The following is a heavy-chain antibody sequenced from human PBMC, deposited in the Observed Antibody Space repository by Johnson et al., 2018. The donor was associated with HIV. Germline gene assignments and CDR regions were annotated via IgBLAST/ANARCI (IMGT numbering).Heavy chain of an antibody. J-gene: IGHJ3*02. CDR1: GFTFSSYA. CDR3: TTGAKLSSWYGGNAFDI. V-gene: IGHV3-30*14. Sequence: QVHLVESGGGSVQPGGSLRLSCAASGFTFSSYAMHWVRQAPGKGLEWVAVISYDGSNKYYADSVKGRFTISRDNSKNTLYLQMGSLRAEDMAVYYCTTGAKLSSWYGGNAFDIWGQGTMVTVSS. CDR2: ISYDGSNK. D-gene: IGHD6-13*01.